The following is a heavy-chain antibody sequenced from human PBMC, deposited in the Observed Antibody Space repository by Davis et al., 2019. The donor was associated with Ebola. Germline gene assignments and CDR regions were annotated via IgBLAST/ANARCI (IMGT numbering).Heavy chain of an antibody. CDR2: LNQDGGQK. Sequence: GESLKISCAASGFTFSSYWMAWVRQAPGKGLERVANLNQDGGQKYYVDSVKGRFTISRDNAKNSLYLQMDSLRAEDTAMYYCGRDVSGSYDYWGQGTLVTVSS. J-gene: IGHJ4*02. CDR3: GRDVSGSYDY. CDR1: GFTFSSYW. V-gene: IGHV3-7*01. D-gene: IGHD1-26*01.